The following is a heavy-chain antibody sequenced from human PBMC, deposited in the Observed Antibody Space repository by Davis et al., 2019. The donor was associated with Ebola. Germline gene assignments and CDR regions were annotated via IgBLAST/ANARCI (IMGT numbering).Heavy chain of an antibody. V-gene: IGHV7-4-1*04. D-gene: IGHD5-24*01. CDR1: GYSFSNYA. CDR3: VRDAIDGYNWSH. CDR2: INTNTGNP. J-gene: IGHJ4*02. Sequence: ASVKVSCKASGYSFSNYALNWVRQAPGQGLEWMGWINTNTGNPTYAQGFTGRFVFSLDTSVSMAYLQITSLRADDTAIYYCVRDAIDGYNWSHWGQGTLVTVSS.